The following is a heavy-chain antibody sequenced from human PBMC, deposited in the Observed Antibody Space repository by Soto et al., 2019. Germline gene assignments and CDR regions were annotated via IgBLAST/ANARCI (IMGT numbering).Heavy chain of an antibody. CDR1: VGSISSGGYY. CDR2: IYYSGST. Sequence: SETLSLTCTVSVGSISSGGYYWSWIRQHPGKGLEWIGYIYYSGSTYYNPSLESRVTISVDTSKNQFSLKLSSVTAADTAVYYCARDLYSNPHYGMDVWGQGTPVTVSS. D-gene: IGHD4-4*01. V-gene: IGHV4-31*03. CDR3: ARDLYSNPHYGMDV. J-gene: IGHJ6*02.